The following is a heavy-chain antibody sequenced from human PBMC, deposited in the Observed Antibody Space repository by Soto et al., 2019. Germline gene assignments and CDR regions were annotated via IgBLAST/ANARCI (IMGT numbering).Heavy chain of an antibody. CDR3: ARVRIQLWLDYYYYGMDV. D-gene: IGHD5-18*01. Sequence: SQTLSLTCVISGDSVSSNSAAWNWIRQSPSRGLEWLGRTYYRSKWYNDYAVSVKSRITINPDTSKNQFSLQLNSVTPEDTAVYYCARVRIQLWLDYYYYGMDVWGQGTTVTVSS. V-gene: IGHV6-1*01. CDR2: TYYRSKWYN. CDR1: GDSVSSNSAA. J-gene: IGHJ6*02.